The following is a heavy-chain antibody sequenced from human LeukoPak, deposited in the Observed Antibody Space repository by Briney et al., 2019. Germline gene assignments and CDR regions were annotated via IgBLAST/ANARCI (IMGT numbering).Heavy chain of an antibody. CDR2: TWYDGSNN. CDR3: TTVLSSNRYNLCDY. Sequence: PGGSLRLSCAASGFSFSEHGMHWVRQAPGKGPEWVTVTWYDGSNNHYADSVKGRFTISRDNSKNTVFLEMNSLRAEDTAVYYCTTVLSSNRYNLCDYWGQGTLVTVSS. D-gene: IGHD6-13*01. CDR1: GFSFSEHG. J-gene: IGHJ4*02. V-gene: IGHV3-33*01.